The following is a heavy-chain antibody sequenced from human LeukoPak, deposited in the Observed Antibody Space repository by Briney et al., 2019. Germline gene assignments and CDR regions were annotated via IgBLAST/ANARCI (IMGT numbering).Heavy chain of an antibody. D-gene: IGHD4-17*01. CDR3: AREYGDYFDY. CDR2: IYYSGGT. Sequence: SETLSLTCTVSGGSISSGGYYWSWIRQHPGKGLEWIGYIYYSGGTYYNPSLKSRVTISVDTSKNQFSLELSSVTAADTAVYYCAREYGDYFDYWGQGTLVTVSS. CDR1: GGSISSGGYY. J-gene: IGHJ4*02. V-gene: IGHV4-31*03.